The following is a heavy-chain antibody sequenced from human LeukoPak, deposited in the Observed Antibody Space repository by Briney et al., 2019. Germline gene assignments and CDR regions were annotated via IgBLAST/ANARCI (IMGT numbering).Heavy chain of an antibody. CDR1: GFTFSSYD. D-gene: IGHD3-22*01. V-gene: IGHV3-23*01. CDR3: AKPLVSSGYYYGFDY. Sequence: GGSLRLSCAASGFTFSSYDMSWVRQAPGKGLEWVSAISGSGGSTYYADSVKGRFTISRDNSKNTLYLQMNSLRAEDTAVYYCAKPLVSSGYYYGFDYWGQGTLVTVSS. J-gene: IGHJ4*02. CDR2: ISGSGGST.